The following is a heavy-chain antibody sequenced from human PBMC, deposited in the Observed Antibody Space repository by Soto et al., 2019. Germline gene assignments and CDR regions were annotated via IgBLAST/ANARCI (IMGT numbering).Heavy chain of an antibody. D-gene: IGHD2-21*02. CDR2: IYYSGST. CDR3: ARGVSYGGNYYYFDY. J-gene: IGHJ4*02. Sequence: SETLSLTCTVSGGSISSYYWSWIRQPPGKGLEWIGYIYYSGSTNYNPSLKSRVTISVDTSKNQFSLKLSSVTAADTAVYYCARGVSYGGNYYYFDYCGQGTLVTVSS. V-gene: IGHV4-59*01. CDR1: GGSISSYY.